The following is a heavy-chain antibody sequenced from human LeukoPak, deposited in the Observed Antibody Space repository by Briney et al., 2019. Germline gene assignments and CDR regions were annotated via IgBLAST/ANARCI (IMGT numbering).Heavy chain of an antibody. CDR3: ARSLRGRGDLDYSDV. D-gene: IGHD3-10*01. V-gene: IGHV1-18*01. CDR1: GYTFTNYG. CDR2: INAYNGNT. J-gene: IGHJ6*03. Sequence: ASVKVSCKASGYTFTNYGISWVRQAPGQGLEWMGWINAYNGNTNYAQKLQGRVTITTDTSTSTAYMELRRLRDDDTAGCDCARSLRGRGDLDYSDVWGKGTTVTISS.